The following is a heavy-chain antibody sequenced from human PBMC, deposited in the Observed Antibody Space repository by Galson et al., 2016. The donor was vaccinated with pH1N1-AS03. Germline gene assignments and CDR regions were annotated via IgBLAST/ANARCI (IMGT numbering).Heavy chain of an antibody. CDR2: ISSGSDDI. D-gene: IGHD3-3*01. Sequence: SLRLSCAASGFTFSSFTMNWFRQAPGKGLEWVSYISSGSDDIRYADSVKGRFTTSRDNAENSLFLQMNSLRDEDTGVYYCARVDQYDVPFPYWGQGTLVTVSS. CDR1: GFTFSSFT. CDR3: ARVDQYDVPFPY. J-gene: IGHJ4*02. V-gene: IGHV3-48*02.